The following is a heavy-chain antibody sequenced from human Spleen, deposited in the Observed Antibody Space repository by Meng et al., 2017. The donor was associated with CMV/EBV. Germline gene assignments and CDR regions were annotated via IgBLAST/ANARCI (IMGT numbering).Heavy chain of an antibody. J-gene: IGHJ3*02. Sequence: SETLSLTCSVSGGSVSNYYWSWIRQPPGKGLEWIGTIYYRANTFYSPSLKSRVTISVDPSKNQLSLKLNSVTAADTAIYYCSRAGGYCSTTSCSLGAFDIWGQGTMVTVSS. V-gene: IGHV4-39*07. CDR2: IYYRANT. CDR3: SRAGGYCSTTSCSLGAFDI. D-gene: IGHD2-2*01. CDR1: GGSVSNYY.